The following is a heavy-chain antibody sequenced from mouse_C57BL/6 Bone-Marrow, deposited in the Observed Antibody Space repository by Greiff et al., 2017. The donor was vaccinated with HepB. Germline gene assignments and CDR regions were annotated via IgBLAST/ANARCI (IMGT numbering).Heavy chain of an antibody. D-gene: IGHD2-3*01. CDR2: IRSGSSTI. CDR1: GFTFSDYG. J-gene: IGHJ1*03. CDR3: ARDGYYGYFDV. V-gene: IGHV5-17*01. Sequence: EVKLMESGGGLVKPGGSLKLSCAASGFTFSDYGMHWVRPAPEKGLEWVAYIRSGSSTIYYADTVKGRFTISRENAKNTLFLQMTSLRSEYTAMYYCARDGYYGYFDVWGTGTTVTVSS.